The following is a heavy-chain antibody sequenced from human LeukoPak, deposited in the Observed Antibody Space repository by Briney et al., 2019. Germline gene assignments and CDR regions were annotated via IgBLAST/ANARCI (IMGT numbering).Heavy chain of an antibody. CDR3: ARVRNGGRCFAP. V-gene: IGHV3-23*01. D-gene: IGHD2-15*01. CDR1: GFTFSSYS. CDR2: ISGIGYST. J-gene: IGHJ5*02. Sequence: PGGCLRLSCAASGFTFSSYSMRWVRQPPGKGLEWVSAISGIGYSTYYTDSVKDRFTIPRDNSKNTLYLQMNSLRVEDTAVYYCARVRNGGRCFAPWGRGTLVTVS.